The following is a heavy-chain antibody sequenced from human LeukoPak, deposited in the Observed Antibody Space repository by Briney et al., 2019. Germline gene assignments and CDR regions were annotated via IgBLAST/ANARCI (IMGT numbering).Heavy chain of an antibody. CDR2: ISGSGGST. Sequence: GGSLRLSCAASGFTFSSYAMTWVRQAPGKGLEWVSAISGSGGSTYYADSVKGRFTISRDNSKNTLYMQMNSLRAEDTAVYYCASTLVGSGSYDFDYWGQGTLVTVSS. CDR3: ASTLVGSGSYDFDY. CDR1: GFTFSSYA. D-gene: IGHD3-10*01. J-gene: IGHJ4*02. V-gene: IGHV3-23*01.